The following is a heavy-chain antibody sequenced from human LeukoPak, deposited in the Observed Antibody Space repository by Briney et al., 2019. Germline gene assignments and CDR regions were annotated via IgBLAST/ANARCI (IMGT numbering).Heavy chain of an antibody. CDR1: GFTFSTYS. J-gene: IGHJ4*02. CDR2: IYAGDSST. D-gene: IGHD3-16*01. CDR3: ARHSCYDS. Sequence: GESLNISCKGSGFTFSTYSFAWVRQMPGKGLEWMGVIYAGDSSTRYSPSFQGQVTISVDKSIRTAYLQWSSLKASDSAIYYCARHSCYDSWGQGTLVTVSS. V-gene: IGHV5-51*01.